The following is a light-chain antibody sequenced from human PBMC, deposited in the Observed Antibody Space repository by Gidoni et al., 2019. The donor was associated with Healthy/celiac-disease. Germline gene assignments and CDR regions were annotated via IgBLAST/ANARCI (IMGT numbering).Light chain of an antibody. J-gene: IGLJ3*02. CDR3: QSADSSGTMRV. CDR2: KDS. V-gene: IGLV3-25*03. Sequence: SYALPHPPSVSVSPGQTARITCSGDALPTQYAYWYQQKPGQAPVLVIYKDSERPSGIPERFSGSSSGTTVTLTISGVQAEDEADYYCQSADSSGTMRVFGGGTKLTVL. CDR1: ALPTQY.